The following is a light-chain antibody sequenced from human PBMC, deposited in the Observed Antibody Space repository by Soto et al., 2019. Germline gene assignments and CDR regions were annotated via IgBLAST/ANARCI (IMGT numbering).Light chain of an antibody. J-gene: IGLJ1*01. V-gene: IGLV2-11*01. Sequence: QSALTQPRSVSGSPGQSVTISCTGTSSDVGGYNYVSWYQQHPGKAPKLMIYDVNKRPSGVPDRFSGSKSGNTASLTISGLQAEDEADYHCSSYSSSGTLFVFGTGTKLTVL. CDR2: DVN. CDR1: SSDVGGYNY. CDR3: SSYSSSGTLFV.